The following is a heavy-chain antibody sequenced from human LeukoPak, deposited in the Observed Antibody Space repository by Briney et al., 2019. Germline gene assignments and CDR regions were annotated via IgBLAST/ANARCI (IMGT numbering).Heavy chain of an antibody. Sequence: SETLSLTCAVYGGSFSGYYWSWIRQPPGKGLEWIGEINHSGSTNYNPSLKSRVTISVDTSKNQFSLQLNSVTPEDTAVYYCARERGYSYGFWFDPWGQGTLVTVSS. CDR1: GGSFSGYY. V-gene: IGHV4-34*01. J-gene: IGHJ5*02. CDR2: INHSGST. CDR3: ARERGYSYGFWFDP. D-gene: IGHD5-18*01.